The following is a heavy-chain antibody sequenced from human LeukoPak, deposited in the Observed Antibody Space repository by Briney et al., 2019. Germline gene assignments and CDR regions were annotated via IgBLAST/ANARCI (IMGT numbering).Heavy chain of an antibody. CDR1: GFTFSDYY. D-gene: IGHD3-9*01. J-gene: IGHJ6*02. V-gene: IGHV3-11*01. CDR3: ARDSYDILTGSIPYYYYGMDV. CDR2: ISSSGSTI. Sequence: GGSLRLSCAASGFTFSDYYMSWIRQAPGKGLEWVSYISSSGSTIYYADSVKGRFTISRDNAKNSLYLQMNSLRAEDTAVYYCARDSYDILTGSIPYYYYGMDVWGQGTTVTVSS.